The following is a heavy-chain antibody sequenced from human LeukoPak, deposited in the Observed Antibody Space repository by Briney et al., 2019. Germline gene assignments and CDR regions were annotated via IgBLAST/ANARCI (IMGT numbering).Heavy chain of an antibody. CDR1: GGSISSGSYY. J-gene: IGHJ4*02. Sequence: SETLSLTCTVSGGSISSGSYYWSWIRQPAGKGLEWIGRIYTSGSTHYNPSLKSRVTISVDTSKNQFSLKLSSVTAADTAVYYCARQRERIAAAGDFDYWGQGTLVTVSS. V-gene: IGHV4-61*02. CDR2: IYTSGST. CDR3: ARQRERIAAAGDFDY. D-gene: IGHD6-13*01.